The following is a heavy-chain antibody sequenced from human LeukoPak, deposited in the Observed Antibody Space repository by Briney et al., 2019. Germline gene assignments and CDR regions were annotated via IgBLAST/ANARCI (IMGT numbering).Heavy chain of an antibody. Sequence: GASVKVSCKASGYTFTSYGISWVRQAPGQGLGWMGWISAYNGNTNYAQKLQGRVTMTTDTSTSTAYMELRSLRSDDTAVYYCARRPADYYGSGSYPDYWGQGTLVTVS. V-gene: IGHV1-18*01. D-gene: IGHD3-10*01. CDR1: GYTFTSYG. CDR2: ISAYNGNT. CDR3: ARRPADYYGSGSYPDY. J-gene: IGHJ4*02.